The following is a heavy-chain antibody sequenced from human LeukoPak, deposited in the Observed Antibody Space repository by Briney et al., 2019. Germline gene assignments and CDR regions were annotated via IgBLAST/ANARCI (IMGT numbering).Heavy chain of an antibody. V-gene: IGHV5-51*01. Sequence: GESLKISCKVSGYSFTSYWIGWVRQMPGEGLEWMGIIYPGDSDTRYSPSFQGQVTFSADKSISTAYLQWSSLKASDTAMYYCARLGSSDWYYFDYRGQGTLVTVSS. J-gene: IGHJ4*02. CDR1: GYSFTSYW. D-gene: IGHD2-15*01. CDR3: ARLGSSDWYYFDY. CDR2: IYPGDSDT.